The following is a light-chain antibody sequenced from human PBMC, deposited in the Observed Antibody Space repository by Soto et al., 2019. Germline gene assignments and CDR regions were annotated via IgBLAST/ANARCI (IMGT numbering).Light chain of an antibody. J-gene: IGKJ5*01. CDR3: QQYGDSPRS. CDR1: QSVNNN. CDR2: PAS. V-gene: IGKV3-20*01. Sequence: EIVLTQSPATLSVSPGERVTLSCRASQSVNNNLAWYQQKPGQAPRLLFYPASRRATGTPDRFSVSGSGTDFTLTISRLKPGDFAVYYCQQYGDSPRSFGQGTRLEIK.